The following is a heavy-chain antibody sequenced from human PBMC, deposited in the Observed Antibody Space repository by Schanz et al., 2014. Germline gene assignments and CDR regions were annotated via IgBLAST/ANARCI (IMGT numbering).Heavy chain of an antibody. CDR1: GYTFTAYG. D-gene: IGHD3-10*01. J-gene: IGHJ4*02. Sequence: VQSVHSGTEVQKLGASVKVSCQTSGYTFTAYGINWVRQAPGQGLEWMGRIVPIAGITNYAQRFQGRVTITADKSTNTAYMELSSLTSEDTAVHYCARGRGFYDYWGQGTLVTVSS. CDR3: ARGRGFYDY. CDR2: IVPIAGIT. V-gene: IGHV1-69*09.